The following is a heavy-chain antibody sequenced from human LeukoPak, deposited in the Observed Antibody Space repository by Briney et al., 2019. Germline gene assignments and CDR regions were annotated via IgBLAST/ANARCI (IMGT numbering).Heavy chain of an antibody. D-gene: IGHD2-15*01. CDR1: GGSISGRY. CDR3: ARDAGGGPFFDY. CDR2: INYSGST. J-gene: IGHJ4*02. V-gene: IGHV4-59*11. Sequence: SETLSLTCTVSGGSISGRYWGWIRQPPGKGLEWIGYINYSGSTDYNPSLKSRVTISLDTSKNQFSLKLSSVTAADTAVYYCARDAGGGPFFDYWGQGTLVTVS.